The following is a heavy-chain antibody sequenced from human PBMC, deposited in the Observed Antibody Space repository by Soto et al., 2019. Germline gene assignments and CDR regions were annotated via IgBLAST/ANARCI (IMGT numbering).Heavy chain of an antibody. D-gene: IGHD6-13*01. CDR2: ISWNSGSI. V-gene: IGHV3-9*01. CDR1: GFTFDDYA. CDR3: AKDQAAADPYYYYYMDV. Sequence: ALRLSCAASGFTFDDYAMHWVRQAPGKGLEWVSGISWNSGSIGYADSVKGRFTISRDNAKNSLYLQMNSLRAEDTALYYCAKDQAAADPYYYYYMDVWGKGTTVTVSS. J-gene: IGHJ6*03.